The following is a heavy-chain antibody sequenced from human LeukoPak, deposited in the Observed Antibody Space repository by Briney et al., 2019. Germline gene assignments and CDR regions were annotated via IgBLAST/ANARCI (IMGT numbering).Heavy chain of an antibody. V-gene: IGHV3-23*01. D-gene: IGHD1-14*01. CDR2: ISASGGST. J-gene: IGHJ4*02. CDR1: GFTFSSSA. Sequence: GGSLRLSCAASGFTFSSSAMSWVRQVPGKGLEWVSGISASGGSTYYADSVRGRFTISRDNARNSLYLQMNSLRAEDTAVYYCTRTPDGVDYWGQGTLVTVSS. CDR3: TRTPDGVDY.